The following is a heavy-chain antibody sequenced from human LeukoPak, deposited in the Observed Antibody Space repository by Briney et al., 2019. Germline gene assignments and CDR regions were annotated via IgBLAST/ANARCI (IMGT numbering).Heavy chain of an antibody. CDR1: GGSISSYD. V-gene: IGHV4-4*07. Sequence: SETLSLTCTVSGGSISSYDWSWIRQPAGKGLEWIGRTYTSGSTNYNPSLKSRVTMSVDMSKNQFSLKLSSMIAADTAVYYCARVSSSWYQDWYFDLWGRGTLVTVPS. CDR2: TYTSGST. D-gene: IGHD6-13*01. J-gene: IGHJ2*01. CDR3: ARVSSSWYQDWYFDL.